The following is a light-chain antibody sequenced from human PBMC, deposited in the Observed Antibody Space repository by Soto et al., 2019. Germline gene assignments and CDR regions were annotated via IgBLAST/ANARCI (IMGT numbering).Light chain of an antibody. J-gene: IGLJ1*01. CDR1: SSDVGGYNY. Sequence: QSALTQPASVSGSPGQSITISCTGTSSDVGGYNYVSWYQQHPGKAPKLMIYEVSNRPSGVSNRFSGSKSGNTASLTISGLQAEDEADYYCSSCASSNTLVFGTGTKLTVL. CDR3: SSCASSNTLV. CDR2: EVS. V-gene: IGLV2-14*01.